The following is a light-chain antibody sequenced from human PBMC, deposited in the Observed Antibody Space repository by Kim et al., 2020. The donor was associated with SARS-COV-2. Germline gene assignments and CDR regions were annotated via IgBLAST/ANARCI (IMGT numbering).Light chain of an antibody. J-gene: IGKJ1*01. CDR3: QQYDVYPRT. V-gene: IGKV1-16*01. CDR1: KGIGNN. CDR2: AAS. Sequence: ESGEDRVIITCRTSKGIGNNLVWVQQKPGKAPKSLIYAASSLESGVPSRLIGSGSGTDFILTISSVQPEDYATYYCQQYDVYPRTFGQGTRVEI.